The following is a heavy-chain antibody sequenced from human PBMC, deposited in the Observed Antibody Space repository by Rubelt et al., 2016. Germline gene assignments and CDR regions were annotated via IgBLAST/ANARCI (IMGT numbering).Heavy chain of an antibody. CDR1: GGSISSSSYY. V-gene: IGHV4-39*07. D-gene: IGHD1-26*01. CDR2: IYYSGRT. J-gene: IGHJ5*02. CDR3: VRVGGQDSGSYYH. Sequence: QLQLQESGPGLVKPSETLSLTCTVSGGSISSSSYYWGWIRQPPGKGLEWIGSIYYSGRTYYNPSLKVRVTISVDTSKNQFSLKLSSVTAADTAVYYCVRVGGQDSGSYYHWGQGTLVTVSS.